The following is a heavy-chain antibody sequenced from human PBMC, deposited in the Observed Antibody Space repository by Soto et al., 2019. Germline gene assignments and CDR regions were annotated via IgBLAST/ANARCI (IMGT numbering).Heavy chain of an antibody. CDR3: ARDGRVGWQWLLYYYYGMDV. Sequence: GASVKVSCKASGYTFTGYYMHWVRQAPGQGLEWMGWINPNSGGTNYAQKFQGRVTMTRDTSISTAYMELSRLRSDDTAVYYCARDGRVGWQWLLYYYYGMDVWGQGTTVTVSS. J-gene: IGHJ6*02. D-gene: IGHD6-19*01. V-gene: IGHV1-2*02. CDR2: INPNSGGT. CDR1: GYTFTGYY.